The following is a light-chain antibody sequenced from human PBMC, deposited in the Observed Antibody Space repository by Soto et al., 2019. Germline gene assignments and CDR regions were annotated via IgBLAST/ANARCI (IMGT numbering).Light chain of an antibody. V-gene: IGKV3-20*01. CDR1: QSFSSTF. Sequence: EILLTQSPDSLSLSPGDRATLSCRASQSFSSTFFAWYQQKPGQAPRLLIYGASSRATGIPDRFSGSGSGTDFTLTISRLEPEDFAVYYCQQYASSVTFGQGIKVELK. J-gene: IGKJ1*01. CDR3: QQYASSVT. CDR2: GAS.